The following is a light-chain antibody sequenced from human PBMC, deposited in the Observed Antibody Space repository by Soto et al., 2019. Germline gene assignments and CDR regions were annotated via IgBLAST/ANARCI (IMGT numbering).Light chain of an antibody. CDR1: QNVGNY. V-gene: IGKV1-39*01. CDR2: ITS. CDR3: QHSYSNPRK. J-gene: IGKJ1*01. Sequence: DIQLTQSPSSLSASVGDRFTITCRTSQNVGNYLNWYQQKPGQAPNLLIYITSTLPSGLPSRFSGSGSGTDFTLTISSLQTEDYATYDGQHSYSNPRKFGQGTKVDIK.